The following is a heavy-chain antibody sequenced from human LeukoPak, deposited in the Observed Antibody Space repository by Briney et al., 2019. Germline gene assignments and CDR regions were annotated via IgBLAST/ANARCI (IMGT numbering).Heavy chain of an antibody. V-gene: IGHV4-61*02. CDR1: GGSISSGSYY. J-gene: IGHJ4*02. Sequence: PSQTLSLTCTVSGGSISSGSYYWSWIRQPAGKGLEWIGRIYTSGSTNYNPSLKSRVTISVDTSKNQFSLKLSSVTAADTAVYYCARDNRSTVEIDYWGQGTLVTVSS. CDR2: IYTSGST. CDR3: ARDNRSTVEIDY. D-gene: IGHD4-23*01.